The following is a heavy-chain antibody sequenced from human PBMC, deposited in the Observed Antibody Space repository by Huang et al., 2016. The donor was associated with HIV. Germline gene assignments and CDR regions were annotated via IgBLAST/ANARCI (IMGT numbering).Heavy chain of an antibody. Sequence: QVQLVQSGAEVKKPGASVKVSCKASGDTFTSYDINWVRQATGHGLAGMGWMTPNSGATGYAQKFQGRVTMTRNTSISTAYMELSSLIFDDTAVYYCARGDSGSYLSDHYYYGMDVWGQGTTVTVSS. V-gene: IGHV1-8*01. D-gene: IGHD1-26*01. CDR2: MTPNSGAT. J-gene: IGHJ6*02. CDR3: ARGDSGSYLSDHYYYGMDV. CDR1: GDTFTSYD.